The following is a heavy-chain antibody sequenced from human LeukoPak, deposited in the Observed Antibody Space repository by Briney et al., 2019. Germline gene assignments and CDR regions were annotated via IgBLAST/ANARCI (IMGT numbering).Heavy chain of an antibody. CDR1: GYSFTSYW. D-gene: IGHD1-26*01. J-gene: IGHJ4*02. CDR2: IYPGDSDT. Sequence: GESLKISCKGSGYSFTSYWFAWVRQMPGKGLEWMGIIYPGDSDTRYSPSFQGQVTISADKSISTAYLQWSSLQASDTATYYCVTKGVGPLYYFDYWGQGTLVTVSS. CDR3: VTKGVGPLYYFDY. V-gene: IGHV5-51*01.